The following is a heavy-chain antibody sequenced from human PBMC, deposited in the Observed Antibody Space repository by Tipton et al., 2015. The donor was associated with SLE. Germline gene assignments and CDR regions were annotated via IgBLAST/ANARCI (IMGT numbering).Heavy chain of an antibody. CDR2: ISGSGGST. V-gene: IGHV3-23*01. D-gene: IGHD1-7*01. CDR3: ARANNWNYPFDY. Sequence: SLRLSCAASGFTFSSYAMSWVRQAPGKGLEWVSAISGSGGSTYYADSVKGRFTISRDNSKNTLYLQMNSLRAEDTAVYYCARANNWNYPFDYWGQGTLVAVSS. J-gene: IGHJ4*02. CDR1: GFTFSSYA.